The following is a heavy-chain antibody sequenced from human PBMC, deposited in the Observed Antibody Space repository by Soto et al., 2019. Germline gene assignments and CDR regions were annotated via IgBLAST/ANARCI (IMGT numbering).Heavy chain of an antibody. CDR3: SRVTMVIRDSDHFGVDV. CDR2: ISHTGTT. V-gene: IGHV4-38-2*02. J-gene: IGHJ6*02. D-gene: IGHD4-17*01. Sequence: SETLSLTCLVSGFPISSPYSWGWIRQPPGKGLEWIGSISHTGTTSYSPSLTSRVSISVDTSKNQVSLKLTSVTAADTAVYFCSRVTMVIRDSDHFGVDVWGHGTTVTVSS. CDR1: GFPISSPYS.